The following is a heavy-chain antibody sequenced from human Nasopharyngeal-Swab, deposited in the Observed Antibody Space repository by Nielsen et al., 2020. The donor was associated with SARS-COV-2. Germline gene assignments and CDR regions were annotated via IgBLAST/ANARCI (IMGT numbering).Heavy chain of an antibody. V-gene: IGHV4-59*08. CDR1: GGSISSYY. CDR2: IYYSGST. J-gene: IGHJ6*03. CDR3: AGLGGGGYYYYYYYMDV. Sequence: SETLSLTCTVFGGSISSYYWSWIRQPPGKGLEWIGYIYYSGSTNYNPSLKSRVAISVDTSKNQFSLKLSSVTAADTAVYYCAGLGGGGYYYYYYYMDVWGKGTTVTVSS. D-gene: IGHD3-16*01.